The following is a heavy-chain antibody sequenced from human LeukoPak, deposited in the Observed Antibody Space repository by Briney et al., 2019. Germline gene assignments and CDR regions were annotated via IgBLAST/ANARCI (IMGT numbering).Heavy chain of an antibody. Sequence: ASVKVSCKASGYTFTGYYMHWVRQAPGQGLEWMGWINPNSGGTNYAQKFQGRVTKTRDTSISTAYMELSRLRSDDTAVYYCARDSRVGATINWYFDLWGRGTLVTVSS. D-gene: IGHD1-26*01. CDR1: GYTFTGYY. CDR3: ARDSRVGATINWYFDL. CDR2: INPNSGGT. J-gene: IGHJ2*01. V-gene: IGHV1-2*02.